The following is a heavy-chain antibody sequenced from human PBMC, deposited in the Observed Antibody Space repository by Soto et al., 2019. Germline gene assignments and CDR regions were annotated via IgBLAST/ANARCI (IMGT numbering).Heavy chain of an antibody. CDR1: GGSISSGGYY. CDR3: GFGRFPSPVFDI. V-gene: IGHV4-31*03. Sequence: SETLSLTCTVSGGSISSGGYYWSWIRQHPGKGLEWIGYIYYSGSTYYNPSLKSRVTISVDTSKNQFSLKLSSVTAADTAVYYCGFGRFPSPVFDIWGQGTMVTVS. D-gene: IGHD3-10*01. J-gene: IGHJ3*02. CDR2: IYYSGST.